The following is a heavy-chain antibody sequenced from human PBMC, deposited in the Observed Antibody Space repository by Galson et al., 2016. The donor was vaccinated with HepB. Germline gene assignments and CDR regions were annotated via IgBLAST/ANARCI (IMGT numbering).Heavy chain of an antibody. CDR1: GFTFSSYD. V-gene: IGHV3-23*01. CDR2: IRGSGGST. CDR3: AKIGQRTPHPDY. Sequence: SLRLSCAAPGFTFSSYDMSWVRQAPGKGLEWVSAIRGSGGSTFYADSVKGRFTISRDNSMNTLYLQMNSLRAEDTAVYYCAKIGQRTPHPDYWGQGTLVTVSS. J-gene: IGHJ4*02.